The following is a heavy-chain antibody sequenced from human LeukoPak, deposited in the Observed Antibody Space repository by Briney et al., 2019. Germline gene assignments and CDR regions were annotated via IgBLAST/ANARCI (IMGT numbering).Heavy chain of an antibody. CDR1: GGSISSGSYY. D-gene: IGHD3-16*01. Sequence: SETLSFTGTVSGGSISSGSYYWSWIRQPPGRGLESIGFVSYSGSTNYNPSLKGRVTISLDTSKNQFSLKLSSVTAADTALYYCARRFIGPSASWGAFDIWGQGIMVTVSS. V-gene: IGHV4-61*01. CDR2: VSYSGST. J-gene: IGHJ3*02. CDR3: ARRFIGPSASWGAFDI.